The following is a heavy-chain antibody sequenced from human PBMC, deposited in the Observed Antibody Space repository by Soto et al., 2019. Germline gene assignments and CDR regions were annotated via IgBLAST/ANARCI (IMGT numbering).Heavy chain of an antibody. CDR3: TTDEGE. D-gene: IGHD3-16*01. CDR1: GLPFDSAW. Sequence: EVQLVESGGGLVKPGGSLRLSCVASGLPFDSAWMSWVRRAPGKGLELVDRIKGKTDGGATDYGAPVKGRFTISRDDSKKMLFLQMNSLKIEDTAVYYCTTDEGEWGQGTLVTVSS. V-gene: IGHV3-15*01. CDR2: IKGKTDGGAT. J-gene: IGHJ4*02.